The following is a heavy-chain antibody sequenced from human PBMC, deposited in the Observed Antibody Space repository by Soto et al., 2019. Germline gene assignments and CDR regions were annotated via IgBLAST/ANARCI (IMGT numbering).Heavy chain of an antibody. J-gene: IGHJ4*02. CDR1: GGTFSSYT. D-gene: IGHD3-9*01. Sequence: SVKVSCKASGGTFSSYTINWVRQAPGQGLEWMGRIIPILGIANYAQKFQGRVTITTDKSASTAYMELSSLRSDDTAVYYCARDALPTYYDILTGPVRFDYWGQGTLVTVSS. CDR3: ARDALPTYYDILTGPVRFDY. CDR2: IIPILGIA. V-gene: IGHV1-69*04.